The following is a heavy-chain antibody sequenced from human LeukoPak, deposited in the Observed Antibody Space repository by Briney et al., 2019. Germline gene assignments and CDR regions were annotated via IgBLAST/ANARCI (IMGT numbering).Heavy chain of an antibody. J-gene: IGHJ4*02. CDR3: ARSPAPTRSSWLYLDY. CDR1: GFTFSHYA. Sequence: GGSLRLSCAASGFTFSHYAMHWVRQAPGKGLGWVAVISYDGSNKYYADSVKGRFTISRDDSKNALDLQINSLRPEDSAMYYCARSPAPTRSSWLYLDYWGQGTQVTVSS. V-gene: IGHV3-30-3*01. D-gene: IGHD6-13*01. CDR2: ISYDGSNK.